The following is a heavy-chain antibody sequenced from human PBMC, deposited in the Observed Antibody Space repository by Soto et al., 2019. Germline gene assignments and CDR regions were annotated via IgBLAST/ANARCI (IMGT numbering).Heavy chain of an antibody. CDR1: GYTCTSYG. CDR2: IKAYKGNT. J-gene: IGHJ6*02. CDR3: ARVSISCYVSVYCFYYYGMDV. V-gene: IGHV1-18*01. Sequence: QVQLVQSGAEVKKPGASVKVSCKASGYTCTSYGISWVRQAPGKGLEWMGWIKAYKGNTNYAQKLQGRVTMTTDTSTSTAYMELRSLRSDDTAVYYCARVSISCYVSVYCFYYYGMDVWGQGTTVTVSS. D-gene: IGHD2-2*01.